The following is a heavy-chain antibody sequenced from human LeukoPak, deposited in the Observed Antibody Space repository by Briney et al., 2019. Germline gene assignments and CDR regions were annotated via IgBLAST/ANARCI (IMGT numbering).Heavy chain of an antibody. Sequence: SETLSLTCTVSGGSITSYYWSWIRQSPGKGLEWIGYIYDSVSTNYNPSLKSRVTISVDTSKKQFSLKLNSMTAADTAVYYCTTDPGSSWYPHDYWGQGTLVTVSS. CDR1: GGSITSYY. D-gene: IGHD6-13*01. CDR2: IYDSVST. CDR3: TTDPGSSWYPHDY. V-gene: IGHV4-59*12. J-gene: IGHJ4*02.